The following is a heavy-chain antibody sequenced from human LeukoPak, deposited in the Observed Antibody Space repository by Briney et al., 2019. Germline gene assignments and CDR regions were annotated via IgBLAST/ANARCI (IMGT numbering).Heavy chain of an antibody. CDR3: ASTRRAAVAGRFDS. J-gene: IGHJ4*02. V-gene: IGHV4-4*09. CDR2: IYHSGNT. CDR1: GASMRSNY. Sequence: PSETLSLTCNVSGASMRSNYWSWLRQPPGKGLEWLGYIYHSGNTNYSPSLESRVTMSVDESKNQFSLRVHFVSAADTAVYYCASTRRAAVAGRFDSWGQGTLVTVSS. D-gene: IGHD6-19*01.